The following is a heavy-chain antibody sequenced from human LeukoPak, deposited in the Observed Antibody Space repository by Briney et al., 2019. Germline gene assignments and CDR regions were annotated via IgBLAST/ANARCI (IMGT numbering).Heavy chain of an antibody. Sequence: GGSLRLSRAASGFTFSSYAMHWVRQAPGKGLEWVAVISYDGSNKYYADSVKGRFTISRDNSKNTLYLQMNSLRAEDTAVYYCARDEYYDILTGYPDYWGQGTLVTVSS. CDR3: ARDEYYDILTGYPDY. V-gene: IGHV3-30-3*01. CDR1: GFTFSSYA. D-gene: IGHD3-9*01. J-gene: IGHJ4*02. CDR2: ISYDGSNK.